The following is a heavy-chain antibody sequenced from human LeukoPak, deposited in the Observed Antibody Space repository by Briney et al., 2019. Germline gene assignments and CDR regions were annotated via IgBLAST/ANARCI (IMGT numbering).Heavy chain of an antibody. V-gene: IGHV3-23*01. CDR2: ISGSGGST. CDR3: AKALFRGSGTIPAPVDY. Sequence: PGGSLRLSCAASGFTFSSYAMSWVRQAPGKGLEWVSAISGSGGSTYYADSVKGRFTISRDNSKNTLYLQMNSLRAEDTAVYYCAKALFRGSGTIPAPVDYWGQGTLVTVSS. CDR1: GFTFSSYA. D-gene: IGHD3-10*01. J-gene: IGHJ4*02.